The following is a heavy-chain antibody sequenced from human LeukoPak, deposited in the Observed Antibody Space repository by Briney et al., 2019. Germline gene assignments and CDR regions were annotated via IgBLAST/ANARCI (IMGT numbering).Heavy chain of an antibody. Sequence: GGSLRLSCAASGFTFDDYGFSWVRQAPGKGLEWVSTINWNGGSTYYADSVKGRFTISRDNSKNSLYLQMNSLRAEDTTLYYCARVPSGGDRLDPWGQGTLVTVSS. CDR1: GFTFDDYG. V-gene: IGHV3-20*04. CDR3: ARVPSGGDRLDP. CDR2: INWNGGST. D-gene: IGHD3-10*01. J-gene: IGHJ5*02.